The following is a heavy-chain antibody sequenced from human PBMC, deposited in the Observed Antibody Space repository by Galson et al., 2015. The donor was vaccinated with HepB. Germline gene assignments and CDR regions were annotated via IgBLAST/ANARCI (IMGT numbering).Heavy chain of an antibody. J-gene: IGHJ5*02. D-gene: IGHD6-6*01. CDR1: GGSIISYY. CDR2: IYYTGIT. Sequence: ETLSLTCTVSGGSIISYYWSWVRQPPGKGLEWIGYIYYTGITNYNPSLKSRVAISVDTSKNQFSLELSSVTAADTAVYYCARVPIAPRHWFDPWGQGTLVTVSS. CDR3: ARVPIAPRHWFDP. V-gene: IGHV4-59*12.